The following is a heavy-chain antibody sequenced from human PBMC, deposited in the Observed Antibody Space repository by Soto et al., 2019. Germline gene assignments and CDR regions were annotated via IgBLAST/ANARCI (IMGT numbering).Heavy chain of an antibody. CDR3: ARGPHDDACWRRNCFEC. V-gene: IGHV4-59*01. CDR2: IYYSGST. Sequence: WETLSLTCTFSVGSISSYYWSCIRHPPGKGLEWIGYIYYSGSTNYNPSLKSRVTISVDTSKNQFSLKLSSVTDADTAVYYCARGPHDDACWRRNCFECWRQGT. J-gene: IGHJ5*02. CDR1: VGSISSYY. D-gene: IGHD3-16*01.